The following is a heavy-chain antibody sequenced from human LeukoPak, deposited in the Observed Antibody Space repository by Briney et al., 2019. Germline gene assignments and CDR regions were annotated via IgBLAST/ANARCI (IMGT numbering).Heavy chain of an antibody. V-gene: IGHV3-11*06. Sequence: GGSLRLSCAASGFTFSDYYMSWIRQAPGKGLEWVSYISSSTYTNYADSVKGRFTISRDNAKNSLYLQMNSLRAEDTAVYYCARAPYYYDSSGYSYDYWGQGTLVTVSS. CDR2: ISSSTYT. D-gene: IGHD3-22*01. CDR3: ARAPYYYDSSGYSYDY. J-gene: IGHJ4*02. CDR1: GFTFSDYY.